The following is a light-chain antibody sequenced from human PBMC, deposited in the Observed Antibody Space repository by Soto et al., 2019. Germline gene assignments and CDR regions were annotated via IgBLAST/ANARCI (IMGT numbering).Light chain of an antibody. V-gene: IGLV2-23*01. J-gene: IGLJ2*01. CDR3: CAYAGSRHVV. Sequence: QSALTQPASVSGSPGQSITISCTGTSSDVGSYNLVSWYQQHPGKAPKLIIYEGSKLPSGVSNRFSGSKSGNTASLTISGLQADDEADYYCCAYAGSRHVVLGGGTMLTVL. CDR1: SSDVGSYNL. CDR2: EGS.